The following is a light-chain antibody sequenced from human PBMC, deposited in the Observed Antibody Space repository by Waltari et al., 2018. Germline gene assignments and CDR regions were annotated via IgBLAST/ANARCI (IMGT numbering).Light chain of an antibody. V-gene: IGLV2-14*01. Sequence: QSALTQPASVSGSPGQSVTIFCTGTSNDVGGYNSVSWYQEHPGQAPSVIIYDVSDRPSGVSDSFSGSKSGNTASLTISGLQSEDEADYYCSSQSSNNVVLFGGGTKLTVL. CDR3: SSQSSNNVVL. J-gene: IGLJ2*01. CDR1: SNDVGGYNS. CDR2: DVS.